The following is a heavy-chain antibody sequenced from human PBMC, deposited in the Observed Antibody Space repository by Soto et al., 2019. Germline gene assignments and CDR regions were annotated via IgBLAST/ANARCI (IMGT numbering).Heavy chain of an antibody. CDR3: AQSQYGDYFDY. CDR2: IFYTGST. V-gene: IGHV4-59*01. D-gene: IGHD4-17*01. CDR1: SASISSYY. J-gene: IGHJ4*02. Sequence: QVQLQESGPGLVKPSETLSLTCTVSSASISSYYWSWIRQPPGKGLEWIGYIFYTGSTKYNPSLRSRVTISVDTSKNQFSLKLSSVPAADTAVYYCAQSQYGDYFDYWGQGTLVTVSS.